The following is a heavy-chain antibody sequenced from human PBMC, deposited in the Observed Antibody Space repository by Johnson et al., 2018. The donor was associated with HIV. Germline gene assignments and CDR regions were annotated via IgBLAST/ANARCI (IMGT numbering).Heavy chain of an antibody. CDR1: GFTFSDYY. V-gene: IGHV3-11*04. J-gene: IGHJ3*02. Sequence: QVQLVESGGGLVKPGGSLRLSCAASGFTFSDYYMSWIRQAPGKGLEWVSYISSSGSPIYYADSVKGRFTISRDNAKKSLYLQMNSLRAEDTAVYYCARAAYSGSHHDAFDIWGQGTMVTVSS. CDR3: ARAAYSGSHHDAFDI. D-gene: IGHD1-26*01. CDR2: ISSSGSPI.